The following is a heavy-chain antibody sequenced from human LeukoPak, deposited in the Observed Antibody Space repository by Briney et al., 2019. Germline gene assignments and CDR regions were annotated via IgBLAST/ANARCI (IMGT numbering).Heavy chain of an antibody. CDR2: ISAYNGNT. Sequence: ASVKVSCKASGGTFSSYGISWVRQAPGQGLEWMGWISAYNGNTNYAQKLQGRVTMTTDTSTSTAYMELRSLRSDDTAVYYCARDPSRYYDFWSGYQNNWFDPWGQGTLVTVSS. D-gene: IGHD3-3*01. CDR1: GGTFSSYG. J-gene: IGHJ5*02. V-gene: IGHV1-18*01. CDR3: ARDPSRYYDFWSGYQNNWFDP.